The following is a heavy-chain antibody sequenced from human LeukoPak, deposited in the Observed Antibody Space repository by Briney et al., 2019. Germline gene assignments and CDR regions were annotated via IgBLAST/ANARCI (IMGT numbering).Heavy chain of an antibody. D-gene: IGHD3-3*01. Sequence: ASVKVSCKASGGTFSSYAISWVRQAPGQGLEWMGGIIPIFGTANYAQKFQGRVTITADESTSTAHMELSSLRSEDTAVYYCARVGAGPIFGVVTKDNPFDYWGQGTLVTVSS. CDR1: GGTFSSYA. J-gene: IGHJ4*02. V-gene: IGHV1-69*13. CDR3: ARVGAGPIFGVVTKDNPFDY. CDR2: IIPIFGTA.